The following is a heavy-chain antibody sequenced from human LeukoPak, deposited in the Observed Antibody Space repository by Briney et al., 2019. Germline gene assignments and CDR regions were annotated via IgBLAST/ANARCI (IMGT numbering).Heavy chain of an antibody. Sequence: GGSMRLSCAASGLAFSAYKMHWVRQAPRKGLVWVSRISTDGYTTDYADFVQGQFTASRDNTKNTWSLEMNSLRAEDTAVYYCVVGGSPGYWGQGTLVTVSS. V-gene: IGHV3-74*01. J-gene: IGHJ4*02. CDR2: ISTDGYTT. CDR1: GLAFSAYK. CDR3: VVGGSPGY. D-gene: IGHD2-15*01.